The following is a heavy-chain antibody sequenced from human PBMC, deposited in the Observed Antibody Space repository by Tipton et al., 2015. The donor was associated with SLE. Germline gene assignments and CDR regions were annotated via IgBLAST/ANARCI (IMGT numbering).Heavy chain of an antibody. D-gene: IGHD6-13*01. CDR2: IYHSGST. Sequence: LRLSCAASGFTFSDYYMSWIRQAPGKGLEWVGNIYHSGSTFYNPSLKSRVTISVDTSKNQFSLKLSSVTAADTAVYYCARVVAAADFDYWGQGTLVTVSS. V-gene: IGHV4-34*01. CDR3: ARVVAAADFDY. CDR1: GFTFSDYY. J-gene: IGHJ4*02.